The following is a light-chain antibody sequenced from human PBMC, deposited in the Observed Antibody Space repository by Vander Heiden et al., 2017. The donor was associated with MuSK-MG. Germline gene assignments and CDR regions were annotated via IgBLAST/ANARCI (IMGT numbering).Light chain of an antibody. CDR3: QHYYNLPLT. CDR1: QDISNY. CDR2: YAS. Sequence: DIQMTQSPSSLSASVGDRVTITCQASQDISNYLNWYQQKPGKAPKLLIYYASNLETGVPSRFSGSGSGTDFTFTISSLQPEDVATYYCQHYYNLPLTFGHGTKVDIK. V-gene: IGKV1-33*01. J-gene: IGKJ3*01.